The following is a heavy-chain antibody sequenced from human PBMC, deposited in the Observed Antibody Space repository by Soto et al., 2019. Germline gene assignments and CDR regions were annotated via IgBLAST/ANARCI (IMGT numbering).Heavy chain of an antibody. CDR2: ISWNSGSI. D-gene: IGHD3-10*01. CDR1: GFTFDDYA. Sequence: GGSLRLSCAASGFTFDDYAMHWVRQAPGKGLEWVSGISWNSGSIGYADSVKGRFTISRDNAKNSLYLQMNSLRAEDTALYYCAKDIDPGDYYYYMDVWGKGTKVTVSS. J-gene: IGHJ6*03. CDR3: AKDIDPGDYYYYMDV. V-gene: IGHV3-9*01.